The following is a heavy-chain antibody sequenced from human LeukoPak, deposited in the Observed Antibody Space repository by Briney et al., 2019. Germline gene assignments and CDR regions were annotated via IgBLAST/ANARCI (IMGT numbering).Heavy chain of an antibody. D-gene: IGHD5-18*01. Sequence: GGSLRLSCAGSGFTFSSYGMHWVRQAPGEGLEWVAFIRLDGSNKYYGDSVKGRFTISRDNSKNTLYLQMNSLRPEDTAVYYCAKDSSGYTYGYGNYWGQGTLVTVSS. J-gene: IGHJ4*02. CDR3: AKDSSGYTYGYGNY. V-gene: IGHV3-30*02. CDR1: GFTFSSYG. CDR2: IRLDGSNK.